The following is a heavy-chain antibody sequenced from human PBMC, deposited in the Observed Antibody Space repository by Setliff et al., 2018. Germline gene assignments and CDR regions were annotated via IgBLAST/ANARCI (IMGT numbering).Heavy chain of an antibody. CDR3: VSATGY. Sequence: GSLRLSCAASGFTFNTFWMTWVRQAPGKGLEWVANINPGGSEEYYLDSVKGRFTISRDNAKTSLYLLMNSLRADDTAVYFCVSATGYWGQGILVTVSS. CDR2: INPGGSEE. CDR1: GFTFNTFW. J-gene: IGHJ4*02. V-gene: IGHV3-7*01.